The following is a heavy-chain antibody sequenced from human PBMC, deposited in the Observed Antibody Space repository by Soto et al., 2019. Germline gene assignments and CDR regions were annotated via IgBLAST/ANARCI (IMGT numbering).Heavy chain of an antibody. CDR2: IIPIFGTA. V-gene: IGHV1-69*01. CDR3: ARDGGRHSGGIDY. J-gene: IGHJ4*02. D-gene: IGHD1-26*01. CDR1: GGTFSSYS. Sequence: QVQLVQSGAEVKKPGSSVQVSCKASGGTFSSYSITWVRQAPGQGLEWMGEIIPIFGTANYAQKFQGRVTITADGSTSTAYMELSSLRSEDAAVYYCARDGGRHSGGIDYWGQGTLVTVSS.